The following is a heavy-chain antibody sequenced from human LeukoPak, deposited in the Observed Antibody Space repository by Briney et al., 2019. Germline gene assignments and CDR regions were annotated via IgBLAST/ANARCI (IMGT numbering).Heavy chain of an antibody. D-gene: IGHD6-19*01. CDR2: ISYDGTDK. CDR1: GFTFTTFP. V-gene: IGHV3-30*04. CDR3: ASPNSMAGTHYFHY. J-gene: IGHJ4*02. Sequence: PGGSLRLSCAASGFTFTTFPMHWVRQPPGKGLEWVVVISYDGTDKYYADSVKGRFTISRDNSKSTLYLQMDSLRAEDTAVYYCASPNSMAGTHYFHYWGQGTLATVSS.